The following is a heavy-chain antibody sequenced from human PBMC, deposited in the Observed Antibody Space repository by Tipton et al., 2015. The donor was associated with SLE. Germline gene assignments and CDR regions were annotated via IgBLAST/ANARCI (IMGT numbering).Heavy chain of an antibody. CDR2: ISSSSSYT. CDR1: GFTFSSYE. CDR3: ARPRRQWLVLRDAFDI. V-gene: IGHV3-48*03. Sequence: SLRLSCAASGFTFSSYEINWVRQAPGKGLEWVSYISSSSSYTNYADSVKGRFTISTYNAKNSLYLQMNSLRAEDTAVYYCARPRRQWLVLRDAFDIWGQGRMVTVSS. J-gene: IGHJ3*02. D-gene: IGHD6-19*01.